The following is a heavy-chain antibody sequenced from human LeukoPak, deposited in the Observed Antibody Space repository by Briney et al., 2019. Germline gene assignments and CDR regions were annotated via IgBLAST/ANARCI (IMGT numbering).Heavy chain of an antibody. D-gene: IGHD6-25*01. J-gene: IGHJ4*02. Sequence: SETLSLTCTVSGGSISSSSYYWGWIRQPPGKGLEWIGSIYYSGTTYYNPSLKSRVTISVDTSRNQFSLQLSSVTAADTAVYYCARHVSLSSGLDYWGQGTLVTVSS. CDR3: ARHVSLSSGLDY. V-gene: IGHV4-39*01. CDR1: GGSISSSSYY. CDR2: IYYSGTT.